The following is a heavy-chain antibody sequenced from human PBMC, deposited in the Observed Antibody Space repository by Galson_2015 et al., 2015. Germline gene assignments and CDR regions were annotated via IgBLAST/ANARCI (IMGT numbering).Heavy chain of an antibody. V-gene: IGHV3-7*05. CDR1: GFTFSSYW. J-gene: IGHJ6*02. CDR3: ARVDGDPKYYYYGMDV. D-gene: IGHD4-17*01. Sequence: SLRLSCAASGFTFSSYWMSWVRQAPGKGLEWVANIKQDGSEKYYVDSVKGRFTISRDNAKNSLYLQMNSLRAEDTAVYYCARVDGDPKYYYYGMDVWGQGTTVTVSS. CDR2: IKQDGSEK.